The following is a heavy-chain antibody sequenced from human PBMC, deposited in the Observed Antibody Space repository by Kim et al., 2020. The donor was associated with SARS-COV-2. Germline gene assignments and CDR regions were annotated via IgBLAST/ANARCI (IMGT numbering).Heavy chain of an antibody. V-gene: IGHV3-48*03. CDR2: ISSSGSTI. CDR1: GFTFSSYE. D-gene: IGHD3-22*01. CDR3: AKQGGHRDYYDSSGYYSFDY. Sequence: GGSLRLSCAASGFTFSSYEMNWVRQAPGKGLEWFSYISSSGSTIYYADSVKGRFTISRDNAKNSLYLQMNSLRAEDTAVYYCAKQGGHRDYYDSSGYYSFDYWGQGTLVTVSS. J-gene: IGHJ4*02.